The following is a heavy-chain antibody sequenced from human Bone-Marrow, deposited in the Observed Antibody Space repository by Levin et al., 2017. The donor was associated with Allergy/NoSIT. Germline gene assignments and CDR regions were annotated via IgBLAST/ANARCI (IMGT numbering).Heavy chain of an antibody. J-gene: IGHJ6*02. CDR2: FDVKDDER. V-gene: IGHV1-24*01. CDR3: ATGASGREYNGLDV. CDR1: GYTLTELS. Sequence: ASVKVSCKVSGYTLTELSIHWVRQAPGRGLEWMGGFDVKDDERVYVQKFKGRIIMAVETSSDTAYMELSSLRSEDTAIYYFATGASGREYNGLDVWGQGTTVIVSS. D-gene: IGHD2/OR15-2a*01.